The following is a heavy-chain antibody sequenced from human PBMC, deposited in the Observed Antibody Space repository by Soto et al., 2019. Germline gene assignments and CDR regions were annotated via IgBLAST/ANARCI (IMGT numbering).Heavy chain of an antibody. D-gene: IGHD3-10*01. V-gene: IGHV3-30*03. CDR2: ISYDGSNK. CDR1: GFPFTTYG. J-gene: IGHJ4*02. CDR3: VGGKYYFDY. Sequence: QVQLVESGGGVVQPGRSLRLSCAASGFPFTTYGMHWVREGPGKGLDWVAAISYDGSNKFYADSVKGRFTISRDNSKNTLYLQMNSLRPEDTALYYCVGGKYYFDYRGQGTLVIVSS.